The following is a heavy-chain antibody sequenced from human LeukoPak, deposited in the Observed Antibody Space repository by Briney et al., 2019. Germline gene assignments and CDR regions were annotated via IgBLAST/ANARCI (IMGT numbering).Heavy chain of an antibody. CDR2: ISSDSRHT. V-gene: IGHV3-21*01. Sequence: GGSLRLSCAASGFTFSSYSMNWVRQAPGKGLEWVSSISSDSRHTLYADSVKGRFTISRDNAKNSLYLQMNSLRAEDTAVYYCARDIPGGYGMDVWGQGTTVTVSS. D-gene: IGHD3-10*01. J-gene: IGHJ6*02. CDR3: ARDIPGGYGMDV. CDR1: GFTFSSYS.